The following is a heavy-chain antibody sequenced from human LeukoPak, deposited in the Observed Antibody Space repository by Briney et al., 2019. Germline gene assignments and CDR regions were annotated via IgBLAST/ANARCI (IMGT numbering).Heavy chain of an antibody. CDR2: ISYDGSVK. D-gene: IGHD1-26*01. CDR1: GFTFSTYG. V-gene: IGHV3-30*03. CDR3: ATEHALDAFDI. J-gene: IGHJ3*02. Sequence: PGTSLRLSCAVSGFTFSTYGMHWVRQAPGKGLEWVALISYDGSVKYYADSVKGRFTISRDNSKDTLYLQMNCLRTEDTAVYYCATEHALDAFDIWGQGTMVTVSS.